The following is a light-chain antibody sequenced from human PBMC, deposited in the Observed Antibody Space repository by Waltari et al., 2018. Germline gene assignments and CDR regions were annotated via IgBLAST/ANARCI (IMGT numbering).Light chain of an antibody. CDR2: DDT. V-gene: IGLV2-14*03. Sequence: QSALTPPASVSGSPAQSITISCIGTSSDIGGYDFVPGYQQHPANGPKLLIHDDTNRPSGISDRFSGSKSGNTAALTISGLQAEDEADYYCSSFSGTATEVIFGGGTRLTVL. J-gene: IGLJ2*01. CDR3: SSFSGTATEVI. CDR1: SSDIGGYDF.